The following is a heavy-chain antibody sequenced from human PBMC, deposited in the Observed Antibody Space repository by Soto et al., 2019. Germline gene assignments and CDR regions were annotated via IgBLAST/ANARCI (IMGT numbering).Heavy chain of an antibody. V-gene: IGHV3-30-3*01. CDR2: TSDDGNTK. CDR3: ARVGKETNGYYRGYQYYGMDI. J-gene: IGHJ6*02. D-gene: IGHD3-3*01. Sequence: QVRLVESGGGVVQPGRSLRLSCAASGFTFSTYSIHWVRQTPGEGLEWVAVTSDDGNTKYFGDSVQGRFTTSRDNSENTLYLHMNNLRDEDTAVYYCARVGKETNGYYRGYQYYGMDIWGQGTTVTVSS. CDR1: GFTFSTYS.